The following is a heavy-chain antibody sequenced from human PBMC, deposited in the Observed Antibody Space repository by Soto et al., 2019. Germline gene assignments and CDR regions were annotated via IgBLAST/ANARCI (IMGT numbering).Heavy chain of an antibody. CDR1: GFTFDDYA. J-gene: IGHJ1*01. CDR2: ISWNSGSI. V-gene: IGHV3-9*01. CDR3: AKDFGEYYGSGRFAD. D-gene: IGHD3-10*01. Sequence: ESGGALVQPGRSLRLSCAASGFTFDDYAMHWVRQAPGKGLEWVSGISWNSGSIGYADSVKGRFTISRDNAKNSLYLQMNSLRAEDTALYYCAKDFGEYYGSGRFADCGHGTLVTVSS.